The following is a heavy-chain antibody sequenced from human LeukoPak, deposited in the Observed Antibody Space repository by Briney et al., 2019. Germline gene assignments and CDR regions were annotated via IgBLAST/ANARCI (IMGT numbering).Heavy chain of an antibody. CDR3: AKESIAYGDYYNNWFDP. CDR2: IRYDGSNK. CDR1: GFTFSSYG. V-gene: IGHV3-30*02. J-gene: IGHJ5*02. D-gene: IGHD4-17*01. Sequence: GGSLRLSCAASGFTFSSYGMHWVRQAPGKGLEWVAFIRYDGSNKYYADSVKGRFTISRDNSKNTLYLQMNSLRAEDTAVYYCAKESIAYGDYYNNWFDPWGQGTLVTVSS.